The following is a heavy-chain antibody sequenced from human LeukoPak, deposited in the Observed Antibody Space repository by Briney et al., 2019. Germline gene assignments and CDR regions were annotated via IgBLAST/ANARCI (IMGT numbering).Heavy chain of an antibody. D-gene: IGHD4-17*01. V-gene: IGHV1-58*01. CDR3: AADPYDYGDYVLGY. CDR1: GFTFTSSA. CDR2: IVVGSGNT. Sequence: SVKVSCKASGFTFTSSAVQWVRQARGQRLEWIGWIVVGSGNTNYAQKFQERVTITRAMSTRTAYMELSSLRSEDTAVYYCAADPYDYGDYVLGYWGQGTLVTVSS. J-gene: IGHJ4*02.